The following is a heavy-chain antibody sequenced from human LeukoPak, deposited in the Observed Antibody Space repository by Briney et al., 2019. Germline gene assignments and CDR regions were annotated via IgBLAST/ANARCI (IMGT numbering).Heavy chain of an antibody. CDR1: VYTFPGSGRQ. CDR3: ARDGRAQMVDFDY. Sequence: SVNVSCKASVYTFPGSGRQEQGLRQATGQGLEGVGWLHPNNGATGYAQKCQGRVAMNTDTSISTAYMELGRLRHDDTSMYYCARDGRAQMVDFDYWGQGTLVTVSS. V-gene: IGHV1-2*02. CDR2: LHPNNGAT. D-gene: IGHD5-24*01. J-gene: IGHJ4*02.